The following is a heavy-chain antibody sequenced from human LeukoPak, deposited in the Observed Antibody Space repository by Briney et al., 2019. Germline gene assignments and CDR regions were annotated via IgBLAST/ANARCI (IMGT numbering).Heavy chain of an antibody. V-gene: IGHV3-7*05. D-gene: IGHD1-26*01. CDR3: ARDKTVGATILDY. CDR2: IKQDGSEI. J-gene: IGHJ4*02. Sequence: PGGSLRLSCAASGXTFSSYWMSWVRQAPGRGPEWVANIKQDGSEIYYVDSVKGRFTISGDNAKNSLYLQMNSLRAEDTAVYYCARDKTVGATILDYWGQGTLVTVSS. CDR1: GXTFSSYW.